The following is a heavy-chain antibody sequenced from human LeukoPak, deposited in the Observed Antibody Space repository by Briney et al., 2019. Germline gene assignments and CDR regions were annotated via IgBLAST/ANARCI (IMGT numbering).Heavy chain of an antibody. CDR3: ARRINYYDNNGPLYGLDA. D-gene: IGHD3-16*01. Sequence: SVNVSCTASEGTFNSYAIEWVRQAPGKGLEWMGRIIPMIGITDHAQKFQGRVTIDADKFTSTAYMELRSLRSEDTAVYYCARRINYYDNNGPLYGLDAWGQGTTVTVSS. J-gene: IGHJ6*02. V-gene: IGHV1-69*04. CDR1: EGTFNSYA. CDR2: IIPMIGIT.